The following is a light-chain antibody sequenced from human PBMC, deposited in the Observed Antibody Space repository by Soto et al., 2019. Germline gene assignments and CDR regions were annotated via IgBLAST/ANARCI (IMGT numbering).Light chain of an antibody. V-gene: IGKV3-20*01. CDR1: QSVSSNF. CDR3: PQFDSSLT. Sequence: EIVLTQSPGSLSLSPGERATLSCRASQSVSSNFFAWYQQQPGQAPRLLIFGASVRATGVPDRFSGSGSGTAFTLTISRLEPEDSPVYNCPQFDSSLTFGQGTKVEI. J-gene: IGKJ1*01. CDR2: GAS.